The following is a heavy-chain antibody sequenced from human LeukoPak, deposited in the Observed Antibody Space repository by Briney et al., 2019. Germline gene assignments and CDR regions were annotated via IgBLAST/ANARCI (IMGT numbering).Heavy chain of an antibody. Sequence: GGSLRLSCAASGFTFSSYWMHWVRQAPGKGLVWVSRINSDGSSTSYADSVKGRFTISRDNAKNSLYLQMNSLRAEDTAVYYCARGRGGITMIVVIDYWGQGTLVTVSS. J-gene: IGHJ4*02. CDR2: INSDGSST. CDR1: GFTFSSYW. V-gene: IGHV3-74*01. CDR3: ARGRGGITMIVVIDY. D-gene: IGHD3-22*01.